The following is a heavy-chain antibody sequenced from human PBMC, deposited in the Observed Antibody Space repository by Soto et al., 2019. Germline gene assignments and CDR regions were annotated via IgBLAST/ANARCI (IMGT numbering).Heavy chain of an antibody. CDR1: GFTFDDYA. V-gene: IGHV3-9*01. J-gene: IGHJ3*02. CDR2: ISWNSGSI. Sequence: EVQLVESGGGLVQPGRSLRLSCAASGFTFDDYAMHWVRQPPGKGLEWVSGISWNSGSIGYADSVKGRFTISRDNARNSLYLQMNSLRAEDTALYYCAKDRGSSSYRSDAFDIWGKGTMVTVSS. D-gene: IGHD6-13*01. CDR3: AKDRGSSSYRSDAFDI.